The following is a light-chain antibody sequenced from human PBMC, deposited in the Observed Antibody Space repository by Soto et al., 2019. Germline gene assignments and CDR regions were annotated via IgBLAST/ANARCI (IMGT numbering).Light chain of an antibody. Sequence: EIVLTQSPGTLSLSPGERATLSCRASQTITGSYLAWYQQKPGQAPRLLIYGASNRATGIPDRFSGSKSGTDVTLIITRLEPEDFAVYYCQQYGGSPPFTFGQGTKLEI. CDR1: QTITGSY. CDR3: QQYGGSPPFT. J-gene: IGKJ2*01. CDR2: GAS. V-gene: IGKV3-20*01.